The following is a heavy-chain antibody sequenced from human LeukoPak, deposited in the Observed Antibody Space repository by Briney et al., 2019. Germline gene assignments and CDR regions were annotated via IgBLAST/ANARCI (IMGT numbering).Heavy chain of an antibody. CDR2: INPNSGGT. Sequence: ASVKVSCKASGYTFTGYYMHWVRQAPGQGLEWMGWINPNSGGTIYAQKFQGRVTMTRDTSISTAYMELSRLRSDDTAVYYCARRRLYCSSTSCPKGYYYYMDVWGKGTTVTVSS. D-gene: IGHD2-2*01. CDR3: ARRRLYCSSTSCPKGYYYYMDV. CDR1: GYTFTGYY. J-gene: IGHJ6*03. V-gene: IGHV1-2*02.